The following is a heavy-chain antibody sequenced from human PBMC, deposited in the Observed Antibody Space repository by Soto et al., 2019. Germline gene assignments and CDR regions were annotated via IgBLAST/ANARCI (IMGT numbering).Heavy chain of an antibody. J-gene: IGHJ4*02. CDR3: ARGHDFWSGFSYIDY. V-gene: IGHV4-61*01. CDR2: VYYSGST. CDR1: CGSDSSGINY. Sequence: SETLSLTCTVSCGSDSSGINYWSWIREPRGKRLGWVGYVYYSGSTNYNPSLQSRVTISVDTSKNQFSLKMNSVTAADTAVYYCARGHDFWSGFSYIDYWGQGTLVTVSS. D-gene: IGHD3-3*01.